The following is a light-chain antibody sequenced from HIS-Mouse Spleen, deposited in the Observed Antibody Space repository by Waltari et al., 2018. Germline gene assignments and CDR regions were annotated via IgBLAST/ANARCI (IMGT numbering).Light chain of an antibody. V-gene: IGLV6-57*02. Sequence: NFMLTQPHSVSESPGKTVTISCTGSSGSIASNYVHLYQQRPGSAPTTVIYEDNQRPSGVPDRFSGSIDSSSNSASLTISGLKTEDEADYYCQSYDSSNWVFGGGTKLTVL. J-gene: IGLJ3*02. CDR1: SGSIASNY. CDR3: QSYDSSNWV. CDR2: EDN.